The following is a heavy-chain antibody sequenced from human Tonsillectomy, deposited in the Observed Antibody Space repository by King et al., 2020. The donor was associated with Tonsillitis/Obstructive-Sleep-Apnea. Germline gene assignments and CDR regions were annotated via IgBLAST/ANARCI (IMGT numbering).Heavy chain of an antibody. CDR1: GGSISSYY. CDR2: INHSGST. CDR3: ARAQPTYCSSTSCYRLLYYYYGMDV. V-gene: IGHV4-34*01. Sequence: PLQESGPGLVKPSETLSLTCTVSGGSISSYYWSWIRQPPGKGLEWIGEINHSGSTNYNPSLKSRVTISVDTSKNQFSLKLSSVTAADTAVYYCARAQPTYCSSTSCYRLLYYYYGMDVWGQGTTVTVSS. D-gene: IGHD2-2*01. J-gene: IGHJ6*02.